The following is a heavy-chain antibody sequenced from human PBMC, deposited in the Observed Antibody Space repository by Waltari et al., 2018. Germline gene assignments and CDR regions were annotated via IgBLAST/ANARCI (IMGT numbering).Heavy chain of an antibody. J-gene: IGHJ5*02. CDR1: GFTFSSYW. V-gene: IGHV3-74*01. CDR2: SDSDGRRT. Sequence: EVQLVESGGGLVQPGGSLRLSCAASGFTFSSYWMHWVRQAPGKGLGWVSRSDSDGRRTRYADSVNGGFTISRDNDKDTLYLQMNSLRAEDTAVYYWAREARSKQWLVGWFDPWGQGTLVTVSS. CDR3: AREARSKQWLVGWFDP. D-gene: IGHD6-19*01.